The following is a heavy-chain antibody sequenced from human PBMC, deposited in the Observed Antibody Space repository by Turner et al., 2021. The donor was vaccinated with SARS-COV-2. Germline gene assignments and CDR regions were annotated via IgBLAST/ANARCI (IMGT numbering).Heavy chain of an antibody. V-gene: IGHV3-53*01. Sequence: EVQLVESGGGLIQRGGSLRLSCAASGLPVSSNYMSWVRQAPGKGLEWVSVIYSGGSTYYADSVKSRFTISRDNSKNTLYLQMNSLRAEDTAVYYCARDLMEVGGMDVWGQGTTVTVSS. D-gene: IGHD3-3*01. CDR1: GLPVSSNY. J-gene: IGHJ6*02. CDR3: ARDLMEVGGMDV. CDR2: IYSGGST.